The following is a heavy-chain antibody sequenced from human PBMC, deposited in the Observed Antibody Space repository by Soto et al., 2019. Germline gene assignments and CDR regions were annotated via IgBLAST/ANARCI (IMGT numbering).Heavy chain of an antibody. CDR3: TTDGVLLWFGELAKYYYGMDV. CDR1: GFTFSNAW. D-gene: IGHD3-10*01. J-gene: IGHJ6*02. Sequence: GGSLRLSCAASGFTFSNAWMNWVRQAPGKGLEWVGRIKSKTDGGTTDYAAPVKGRFTISRDDSKNTLYLQMNSLKTEDTAVYYCTTDGVLLWFGELAKYYYGMDVWGQGTTVTVSS. CDR2: IKSKTDGGTT. V-gene: IGHV3-15*07.